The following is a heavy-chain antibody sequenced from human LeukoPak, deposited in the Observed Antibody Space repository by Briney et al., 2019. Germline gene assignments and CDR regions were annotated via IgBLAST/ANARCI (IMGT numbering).Heavy chain of an antibody. CDR2: INPNRGGT. V-gene: IGHV1-2*02. CDR1: GYSFTDYY. Sequence: ASVKVSCKTSGYSFTDYYMHWVRQAPGQGREWVGWINPNRGGTSSAQKFQGRVTMTRETSITTVYMEVSWLTSDDTAIYYCARADRLDGGPYLIGPWGQGTLVTVSS. J-gene: IGHJ5*02. D-gene: IGHD2-21*01. CDR3: ARADRLDGGPYLIGP.